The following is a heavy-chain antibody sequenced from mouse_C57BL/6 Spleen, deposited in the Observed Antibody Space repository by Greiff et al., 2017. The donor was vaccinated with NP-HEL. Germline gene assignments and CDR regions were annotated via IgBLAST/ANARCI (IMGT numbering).Heavy chain of an antibody. CDR3: ARWLYGSSSYYFDY. J-gene: IGHJ2*01. CDR2: INPNNGGT. Sequence: EVQLQQSGPELVKPGASVKISCKASGYTFTDYYMNWVKQSHGKSLEWIGDINPNNGGTSYNQKFKGKATLTVDKSSSTAYMELRSLTSEDSAVYYCARWLYGSSSYYFDYWGQGTTLTVSS. CDR1: GYTFTDYY. V-gene: IGHV1-26*01. D-gene: IGHD1-1*01.